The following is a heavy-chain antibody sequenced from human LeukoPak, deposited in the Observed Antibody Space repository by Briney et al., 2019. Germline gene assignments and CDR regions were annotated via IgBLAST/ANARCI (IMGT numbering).Heavy chain of an antibody. CDR3: ASLWFGELARFY. J-gene: IGHJ4*02. CDR2: ISGSGGST. Sequence: GGSLRLSCAASGFTFSSYAMSWVRQAPGKELEWVSAISGSGGSTYYADSVKGRFTISRDNSKNTLYLQMNSLRAEDTAVYYCASLWFGELARFYWGQGTLVTVSS. V-gene: IGHV3-23*01. CDR1: GFTFSSYA. D-gene: IGHD3-10*01.